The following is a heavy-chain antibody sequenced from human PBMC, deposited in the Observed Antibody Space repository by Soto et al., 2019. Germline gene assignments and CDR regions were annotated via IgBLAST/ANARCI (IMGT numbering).Heavy chain of an antibody. V-gene: IGHV2-26*02. CDR3: ARGVGSCSSASCYTYYGMDV. CDR1: GFSLSNARLG. CDR2: IFSNDEK. J-gene: IGHJ6*02. D-gene: IGHD2-2*02. Sequence: QVTLKESGPVLVKPTEPLTLTCTVSGFSLSNARLGVSWIRQPPGKALEWLAHIFSNDEKSYSTSLKSRLTLTQDTSKSKVVLTMTNMDPVDTATYYCARGVGSCSSASCYTYYGMDVWGQGTTVTVAS.